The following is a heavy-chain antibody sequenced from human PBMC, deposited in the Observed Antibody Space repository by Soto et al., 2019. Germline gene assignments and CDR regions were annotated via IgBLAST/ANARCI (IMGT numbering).Heavy chain of an antibody. J-gene: IGHJ4*02. D-gene: IGHD3-9*01. CDR3: RSYFDWVRGY. CDR2: ILSKTDGGTT. CDR1: GFTFSSTW. Sequence: GGSLRLSCAASGFTFSSTWMSWVRQAPGKGLEWIGRILSKTDGGTTDYAAPVKGRFIISRDDSKNTLYLQMNSLKIEDTAVYYCRSYFDWVRGYWGQGTLVTVSS. V-gene: IGHV3-15*01.